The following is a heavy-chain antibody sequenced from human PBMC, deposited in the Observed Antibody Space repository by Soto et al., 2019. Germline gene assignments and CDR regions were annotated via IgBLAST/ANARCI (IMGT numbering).Heavy chain of an antibody. CDR2: ISSWSETI. J-gene: IGHJ4*02. CDR1: GFTFGSYS. CDR3: ARGGPITIFGVITL. Sequence: LXFSCANSGFTFGSYSMNWLLQAPGKGLEWISYISSWSETIYYADSVKGRFTISRDNAKKSLYLQVNSLRDEDTAVYYCARGGPITIFGVITLWGQGTLVTVSS. V-gene: IGHV3-48*02. D-gene: IGHD3-3*01.